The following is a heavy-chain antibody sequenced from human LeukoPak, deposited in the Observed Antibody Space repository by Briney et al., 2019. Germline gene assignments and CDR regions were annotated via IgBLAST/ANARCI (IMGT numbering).Heavy chain of an antibody. CDR3: ARERSIASRRPYCFDY. Sequence: NPGGSLRLSCAASGFTFSDYYMSWIRQAPGKGLEWISYISSSGTTIYYADSVKGRFTISRDNARNSLYLQMNSLRAEDTAVYYCARERSIASRRPYCFDYWGQGTLVTVSS. D-gene: IGHD6-6*01. J-gene: IGHJ4*02. CDR2: ISSSGTTI. V-gene: IGHV3-11*01. CDR1: GFTFSDYY.